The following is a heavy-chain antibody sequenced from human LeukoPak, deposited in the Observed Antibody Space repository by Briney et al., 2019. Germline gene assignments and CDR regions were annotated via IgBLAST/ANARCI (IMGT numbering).Heavy chain of an antibody. V-gene: IGHV3-48*01. CDR1: GFTFSSYS. Sequence: GGSLRLSCAASGFTFSSYSMNWVRQAPGKGLEWVSYISSSSSTIYYADSVKGRFTISRDNSKNTLYLQMNSLRAEDTAVYYCARAQAGAVLYFDYWGQGTLVTVSS. CDR3: ARAQAGAVLYFDY. D-gene: IGHD3-3*01. J-gene: IGHJ4*02. CDR2: ISSSSSTI.